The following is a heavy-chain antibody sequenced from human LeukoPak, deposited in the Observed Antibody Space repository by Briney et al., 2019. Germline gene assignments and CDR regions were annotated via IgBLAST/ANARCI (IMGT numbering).Heavy chain of an antibody. CDR1: GFTFSSYS. CDR3: ARGLGGYYDFWSGYLGPFDI. CDR2: ISSSSSYI. J-gene: IGHJ3*02. Sequence: GGSLRLSCAASGFTFSSYSMNWVRQAPGKGLEWVSSISSSSSYIYYADSVKGRFTISRDNAKNSLYLQMNSLRAEDTAVYYCARGLGGYYDFWSGYLGPFDIWGQGTMVTASS. D-gene: IGHD3-3*01. V-gene: IGHV3-21*01.